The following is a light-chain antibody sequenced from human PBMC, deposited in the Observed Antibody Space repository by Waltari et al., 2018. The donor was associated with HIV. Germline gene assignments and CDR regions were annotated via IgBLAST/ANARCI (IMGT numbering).Light chain of an antibody. J-gene: IGKJ2*01. Sequence: EIVMTQSPLSLPVTPGEPASISCRSSQSLVYSNGYNYLDWYLQKPGPSPRPLIYLASNRASGVPDRFSGSGSGTEFTLKISRVEPEDVGVYFCMQPLDTPFTFGQGTKLEIK. V-gene: IGKV2-28*01. CDR1: QSLVYSNGYNY. CDR2: LAS. CDR3: MQPLDTPFT.